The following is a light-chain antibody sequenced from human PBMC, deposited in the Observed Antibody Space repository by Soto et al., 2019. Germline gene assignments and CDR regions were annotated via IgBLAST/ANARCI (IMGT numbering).Light chain of an antibody. CDR1: QSVLYSSNNKNY. Sequence: DIVMTQSPDSLAVSLGERATINCKSSQSVLYSSNNKNYLAWYQQKPGQPPNLLIYWASTRESGFTDRFSGSGSGTYFTLTISILQAEDVAVYYCQQYYSSPITFGQGTRLEIK. V-gene: IGKV4-1*01. J-gene: IGKJ5*01. CDR2: WAS. CDR3: QQYYSSPIT.